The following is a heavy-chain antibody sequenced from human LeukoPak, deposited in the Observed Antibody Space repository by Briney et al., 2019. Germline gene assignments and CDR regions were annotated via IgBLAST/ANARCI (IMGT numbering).Heavy chain of an antibody. V-gene: IGHV1-69*06. J-gene: IGHJ4*02. CDR2: IIPIFGTA. D-gene: IGHD4-17*01. CDR3: ARDLYGDYAPGVY. Sequence: SVKVSCKASGGTFSSYAISWVRQAPGQGLGWMRGIIPIFGTANYAQKFQGRVTITADKSTSTAYMELSSLRSEDTAVYYCARDLYGDYAPGVYWGQGTLVTVSS. CDR1: GGTFSSYA.